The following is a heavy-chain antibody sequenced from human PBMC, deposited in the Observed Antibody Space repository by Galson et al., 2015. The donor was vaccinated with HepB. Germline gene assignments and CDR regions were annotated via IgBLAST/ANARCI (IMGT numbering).Heavy chain of an antibody. J-gene: IGHJ4*02. CDR1: GFTFSSYA. D-gene: IGHD3-22*01. CDR2: ISGSGGST. CDR3: ATKWPHDSSGYYLDY. Sequence: SLRLSCAASGFTFSSYAMSWVRQAPGKGLEWVSAISGSGGSTYYADSVKGRFTISRDNSKNTLYLQMNSLRAEDTAVYYCATKWPHDSSGYYLDYWGQGTLVTVSS. V-gene: IGHV3-23*01.